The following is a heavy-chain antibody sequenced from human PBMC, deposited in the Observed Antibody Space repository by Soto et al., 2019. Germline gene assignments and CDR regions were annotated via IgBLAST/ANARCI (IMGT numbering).Heavy chain of an antibody. CDR3: ARDEGSSSWLDF. D-gene: IGHD6-13*01. J-gene: IGHJ4*02. CDR2: ISSSSSTI. Sequence: APGKGLEWVSYISSSSSTIHYADSVKGRFTISRDNAKNSLYLQMNSLRAEDTAVYYCARDEGSSSWLDFWGQGTLVTVSS. V-gene: IGHV3-48*01.